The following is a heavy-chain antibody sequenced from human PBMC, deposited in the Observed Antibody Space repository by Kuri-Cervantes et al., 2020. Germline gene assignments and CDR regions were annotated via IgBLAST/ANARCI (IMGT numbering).Heavy chain of an antibody. D-gene: IGHD6-19*01. CDR1: GGSYSGYY. CDR2: INHSGST. Sequence: SETLSLTCAVYGGSYSGYYWSWLRQPPGKGLEWIGEINHSGSTNYHPSLKSRVTISVDTSNNQFSLKLSSVTAADTAVYYCARAPASYSSRVYRVVRAFDIWGQGTMVTVSS. CDR3: ARAPASYSSRVYRVVRAFDI. V-gene: IGHV4-34*01. J-gene: IGHJ3*02.